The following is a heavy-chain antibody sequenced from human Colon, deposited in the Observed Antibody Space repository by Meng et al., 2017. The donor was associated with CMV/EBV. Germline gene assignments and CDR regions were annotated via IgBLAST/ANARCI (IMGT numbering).Heavy chain of an antibody. CDR1: GFIFSTYT. Sequence: GHVLESGADLVEPGGSLRLSCAASGFIFSTYTMNWVRQAPGKGLEWVSAISRSGDSPYNADSVEGRFTVSRDNSKNKVYLQMNSLRADDTAVYYCTKDQETLAPYYFDHWGQGTLVTVSS. CDR3: TKDQETLAPYYFDH. J-gene: IGHJ4*02. V-gene: IGHV3-23*01. CDR2: ISRSGDSP.